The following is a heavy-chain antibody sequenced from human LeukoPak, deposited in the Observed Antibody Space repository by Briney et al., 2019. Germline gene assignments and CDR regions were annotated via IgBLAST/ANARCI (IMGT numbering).Heavy chain of an antibody. CDR3: AKDSTSSGYVTPFDY. J-gene: IGHJ4*02. V-gene: IGHV3-30*02. CDR1: GFTFSRYW. CDR2: IRYDGSNK. D-gene: IGHD3-22*01. Sequence: PGGSLRLSCTASGFTFSRYWMGWVRQAPGKGLEWVAFIRYDGSNKYYADSVKGRFTISRDNSKNTLYLQMNSLRAEDTAVYYCAKDSTSSGYVTPFDYWGQGTLVTVSS.